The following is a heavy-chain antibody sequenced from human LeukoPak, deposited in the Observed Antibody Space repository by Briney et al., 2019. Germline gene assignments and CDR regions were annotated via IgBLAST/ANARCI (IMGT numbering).Heavy chain of an antibody. Sequence: SETLSLTCAVYGGSFSGYYWSWIRQPPGKGLEWIGEINHSGSTNYNPSLKSRVTISVDTSKNQFSLELSSVTAADTAVYYCARGTYDIGDYYFDYWGQGTLVTVSS. CDR2: INHSGST. D-gene: IGHD3-9*01. CDR3: ARGTYDIGDYYFDY. J-gene: IGHJ4*02. V-gene: IGHV4-34*01. CDR1: GGSFSGYY.